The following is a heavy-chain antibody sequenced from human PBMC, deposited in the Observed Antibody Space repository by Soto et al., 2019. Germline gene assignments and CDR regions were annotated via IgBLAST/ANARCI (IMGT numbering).Heavy chain of an antibody. CDR2: ISGSGGST. D-gene: IGHD3-3*01. CDR1: GFTFSSYA. CDR3: AKQLRFLEWLLFGFDY. J-gene: IGHJ4*02. V-gene: IGHV3-23*01. Sequence: PGGSLRLSCAASGFTFSSYAMSWVRQAPGKGLEWVSAISGSGGSTYYADSVKGRFTISRDNSKNTLYLQMNSLRAEDTAVYYCAKQLRFLEWLLFGFDYWGQGTLVTVSS.